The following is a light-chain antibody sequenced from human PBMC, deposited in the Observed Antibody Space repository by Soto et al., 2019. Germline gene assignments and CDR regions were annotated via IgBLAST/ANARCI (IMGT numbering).Light chain of an antibody. CDR3: SSYTSSSTYV. CDR1: SSDVCGYDY. Sequence: QSVLTQPASVSGSPGQSIAISCTGTSSDVCGYDYVSWYQQHPGKAPKLMIYDVSNRPSGVSNRFSGSKSDNTASLTISGLQAEDEADYYCSSYTSSSTYVFGTGTKLTVL. CDR2: DVS. V-gene: IGLV2-14*03. J-gene: IGLJ1*01.